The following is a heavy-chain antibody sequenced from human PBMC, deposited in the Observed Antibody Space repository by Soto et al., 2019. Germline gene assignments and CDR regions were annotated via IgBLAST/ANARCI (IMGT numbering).Heavy chain of an antibody. J-gene: IGHJ6*02. CDR1: GYGFASYW. Sequence: PGESLKISCQGSGYGFASYWIGWVRQMPGKDLEWMGIIYPGDSDTRYSPSFQGQVTISADKSLRTAYLQWTSLKASDTALYYCARTRSFTLGFYYDGMHVCGQGTTVTVSS. D-gene: IGHD6-6*01. CDR2: IYPGDSDT. CDR3: ARTRSFTLGFYYDGMHV. V-gene: IGHV5-51*01.